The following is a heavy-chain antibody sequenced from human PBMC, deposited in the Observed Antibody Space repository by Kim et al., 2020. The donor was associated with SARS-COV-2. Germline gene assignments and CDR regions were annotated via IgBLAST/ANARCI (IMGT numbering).Heavy chain of an antibody. Sequence: SETLSLTCTVSGGSVSSGSYYWSWIRQPPGKGLEWIGYIYYSGSTNYNPSLKSRVTISVDTSKNQFSLKLSSVTAADTAVYYCARAAVVARGWFDPWGQGTLVTVSS. CDR3: ARAAVVARGWFDP. CDR1: GGSVSSGSYY. D-gene: IGHD2-15*01. J-gene: IGHJ5*02. V-gene: IGHV4-61*01. CDR2: IYYSGST.